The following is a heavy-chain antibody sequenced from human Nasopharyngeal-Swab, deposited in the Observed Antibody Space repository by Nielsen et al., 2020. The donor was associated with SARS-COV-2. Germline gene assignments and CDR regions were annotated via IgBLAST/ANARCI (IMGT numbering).Heavy chain of an antibody. CDR3: ARDVAIVGATLEN. CDR2: ISSSSSTS. J-gene: IGHJ4*02. CDR1: GFTFSSYS. Sequence: GGSLRLSCAASGFTFSSYSMNWVRQAPGKGLEWVAYISSSSSTSYYADSVKGRFTISRDNPKNSLYLQMNSLRDEDTALYYCARDVAIVGATLENWGQGTLVTVSS. V-gene: IGHV3-48*02. D-gene: IGHD1-26*01.